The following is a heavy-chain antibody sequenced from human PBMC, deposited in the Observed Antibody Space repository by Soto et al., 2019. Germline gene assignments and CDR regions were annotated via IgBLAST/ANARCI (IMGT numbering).Heavy chain of an antibody. CDR1: GYNFAGYW. CDR2: IYPSDSDT. Sequence: PGESPKISCKGSGYNFAGYWIAWVRQMPGKGLELMGIIYPSDSDTRYRPSFQGQVTISADKSISSAYLQWSSLRASDTAMYYCARGGVSTRTFDYWGQGTPVTV. J-gene: IGHJ4*02. D-gene: IGHD3-3*01. V-gene: IGHV5-51*01. CDR3: ARGGVSTRTFDY.